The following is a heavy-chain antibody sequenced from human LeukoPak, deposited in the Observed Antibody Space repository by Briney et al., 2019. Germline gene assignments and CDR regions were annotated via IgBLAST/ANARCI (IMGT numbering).Heavy chain of an antibody. CDR1: GGSISSYY. J-gene: IGHJ4*02. CDR3: ARAKDFDY. V-gene: IGHV4-59*01. Sequence: SETLSLTCTVAGGSISSYYWSWIRQPPGKGLEWIGYIYYSGSTNYNPSLKSRVTISVDTSKNQFSLKLSSVTAADTAAYYCARAKDFDYWGQGTLVTVSS. CDR2: IYYSGST.